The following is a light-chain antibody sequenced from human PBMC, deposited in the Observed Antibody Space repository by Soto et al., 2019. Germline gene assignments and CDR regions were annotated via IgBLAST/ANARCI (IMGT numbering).Light chain of an antibody. J-gene: IGLJ1*01. V-gene: IGLV2-18*01. CDR1: SSDVGGYNY. CDR3: SLYTSENTYV. CDR2: EAS. Sequence: QSALTQSPSASGSPGQSVTISCIGTSSDVGGYNYVSWYQHHPGKAPKLIIYEASNRPSGVPGRFSGSKSGNTASLTISGLQAADEADYYCSLYTSENTYVFGTGTKVTVL.